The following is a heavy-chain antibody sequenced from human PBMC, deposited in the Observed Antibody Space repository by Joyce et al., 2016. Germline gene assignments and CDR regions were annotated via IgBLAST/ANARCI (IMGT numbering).Heavy chain of an antibody. CDR3: ARRFSDSSGYAASFDN. V-gene: IGHV4-4*02. CDR2: IFHGGST. J-gene: IGHJ4*02. D-gene: IGHD3-22*01. CDR1: GGSISSTNW. Sequence: QVQLQESGPGLVKPSGTLSLTFGVSGGSISSTNWWSWVRQSPGKGLEWIGEIFHGGSTNYNPSLKSRVFISVDKSKNQFSLRLSSVTAADTAAYYCARRFSDSSGYAASFDNWGQGTLVTVSS.